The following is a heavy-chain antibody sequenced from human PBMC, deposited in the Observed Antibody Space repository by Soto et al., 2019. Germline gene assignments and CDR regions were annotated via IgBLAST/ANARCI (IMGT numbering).Heavy chain of an antibody. CDR3: ARDFTDCSGGSCYTQVDY. CDR2: INAGNGNT. J-gene: IGHJ4*02. CDR1: GYTFTSYA. Sequence: QVQLVQSGAEVKKPGASVKVSCRASGYTFTSYAMHWVRQAPGQRPEWMGWINAGNGNTKYSQKFQGRVTITRDTSASTAYMELSSLRSEDTAVYYCARDFTDCSGGSCYTQVDYWGQGTLVTVSS. V-gene: IGHV1-3*01. D-gene: IGHD2-15*01.